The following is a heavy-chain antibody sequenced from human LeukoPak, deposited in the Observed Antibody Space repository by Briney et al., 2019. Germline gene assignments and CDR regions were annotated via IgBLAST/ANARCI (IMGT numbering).Heavy chain of an antibody. D-gene: IGHD3-9*01. CDR1: GFTFNSYG. V-gene: IGHV3-23*01. J-gene: IGHJ4*02. CDR3: AKGPELILTGYLYY. Sequence: GGSLRLSCAASGFTFNSYGMSWVRQAPGKGVEWVSAISGSGGSTYYADSVKGRFTISRDNSKNTLYLQMNSLRAEDTAVYYCAKGPELILTGYLYYWGQGTLVTVSS. CDR2: ISGSGGST.